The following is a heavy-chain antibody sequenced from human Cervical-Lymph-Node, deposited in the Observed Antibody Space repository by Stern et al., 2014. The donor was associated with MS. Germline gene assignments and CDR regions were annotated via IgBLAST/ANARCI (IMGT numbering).Heavy chain of an antibody. Sequence: VQLEESWAEVKKPGASVKVSCKASGYTFTGYYIHWVRQAPGQGLEWMGWIIPNNGDTNYAQNFQGRVTMTRDTSISTAYMELSRLRSDDTAVYYCAKDGYNYWGQGTLVTVSS. CDR2: IIPNNGDT. V-gene: IGHV1-2*02. J-gene: IGHJ4*02. CDR1: GYTFTGYY. CDR3: AKDGYNY. D-gene: IGHD5-24*01.